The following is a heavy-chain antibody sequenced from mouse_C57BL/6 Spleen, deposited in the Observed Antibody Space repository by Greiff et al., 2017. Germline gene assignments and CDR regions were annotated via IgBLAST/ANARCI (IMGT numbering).Heavy chain of an antibody. Sequence: EVQVVESGGGLVQPGGSLSLSCAASGFTFTDYYMSWVRQPPGKALEWLGFIRNKANGYTTAYSASVKGRFTISRDNSQSILYLQMNALGAEDSATYYCARHWDYWGQGTTLTVSS. CDR2: IRNKANGYTT. CDR1: GFTFTDYY. V-gene: IGHV7-3*01. CDR3: ARHWDY. J-gene: IGHJ2*01.